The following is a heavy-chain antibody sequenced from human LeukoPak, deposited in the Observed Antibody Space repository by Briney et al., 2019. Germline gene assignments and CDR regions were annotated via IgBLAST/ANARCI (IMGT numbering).Heavy chain of an antibody. CDR3: VRVSLSPLLPIDY. CDR1: GYTFTGYY. CDR2: INPNSGGT. V-gene: IGHV1-2*02. Sequence: ASVKVSCKASGYTFTGYYIHWVRQAPGQGLEWMGWINPNSGGTSYAQKFQGRVTMTRDTSISTAYMDLSRLSSDDTAMYYCVRVSLSPLLPIDYWGQGTLVTVSS. J-gene: IGHJ4*02. D-gene: IGHD2-15*01.